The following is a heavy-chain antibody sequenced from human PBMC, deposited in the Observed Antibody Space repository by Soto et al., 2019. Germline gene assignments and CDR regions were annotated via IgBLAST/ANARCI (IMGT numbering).Heavy chain of an antibody. Sequence: SLRLSCAASGFTFDDYAMHWVRQAPGKGLEWVSGISWNSGSIGYADSVKGRFTISRDNAKNSLYLQMNSLRAEDTALYYCAKDLLQFGDYYYYMDVWGKGTTVTVSS. V-gene: IGHV3-9*01. CDR1: GFTFDDYA. J-gene: IGHJ6*03. CDR2: ISWNSGSI. D-gene: IGHD4-4*01. CDR3: AKDLLQFGDYYYYMDV.